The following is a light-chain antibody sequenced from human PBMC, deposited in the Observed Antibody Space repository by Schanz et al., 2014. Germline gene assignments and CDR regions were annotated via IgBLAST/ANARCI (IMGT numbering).Light chain of an antibody. J-gene: IGKJ2*01. V-gene: IGKV1-39*01. Sequence: DIQMTQSPSSLSASVGDRVTITCRASKTVINYLSWYQQKLGVAPKLLIYHVSSLQSGVPSRFSGTGSETDFTLTISSVQPEDFATYYCLQAYITPYTFGQGTRLEIK. CDR1: KTVINY. CDR3: LQAYITPYT. CDR2: HVS.